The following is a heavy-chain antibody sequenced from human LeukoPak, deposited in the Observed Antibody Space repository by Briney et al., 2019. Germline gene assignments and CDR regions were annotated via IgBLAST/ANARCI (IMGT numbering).Heavy chain of an antibody. D-gene: IGHD3-10*01. CDR3: AKDLMRDRWFGES. CDR1: GFTFSYYG. J-gene: IGHJ1*01. V-gene: IGHV3-30*02. Sequence: AGSLRLSCAASGFTFSYYGMHWVRQAPGKGLEWVGFVRFDGNEKYYADSVKGRFTISRDTSRNTLYLQMNSLRAEDTAVYYCAKDLMRDRWFGESWGQGTLVTVSS. CDR2: VRFDGNEK.